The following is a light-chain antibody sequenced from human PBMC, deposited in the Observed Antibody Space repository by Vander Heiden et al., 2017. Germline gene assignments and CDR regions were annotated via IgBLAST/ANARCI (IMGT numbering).Light chain of an antibody. Sequence: EIVMTQSPATPSVSPRERATLSRRASQRASSYLAWFQQIPAAAPRPLIYGASTRATGIPASFSSSGCGREFTLTISSLQTEDFAVFDCQQYKHWPPHTFGQGTKLEIK. J-gene: IGKJ2*01. CDR3: QQYKHWPPHT. CDR1: QRASSY. V-gene: IGKV3-15*01. CDR2: GAS.